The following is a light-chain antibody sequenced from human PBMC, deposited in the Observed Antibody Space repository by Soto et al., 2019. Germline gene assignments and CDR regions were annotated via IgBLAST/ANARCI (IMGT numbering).Light chain of an antibody. CDR2: KDS. V-gene: IGLV3-25*02. CDR1: ALPKQY. CDR3: QSADSSGSYV. Sequence: SYELTQAPSVSVSPGQTASITCSGDALPKQYAYWYQQKPGQAPVLVIYKDSERPSGIPERFSGSSSGTTVTLTISGVQAEDEADYYCQSADSSGSYVLGTGTKVTVL. J-gene: IGLJ1*01.